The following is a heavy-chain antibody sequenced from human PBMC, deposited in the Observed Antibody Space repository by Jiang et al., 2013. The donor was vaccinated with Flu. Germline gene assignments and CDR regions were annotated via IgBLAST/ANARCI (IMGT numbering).Heavy chain of an antibody. D-gene: IGHD6-19*01. CDR1: GYSFTSYW. CDR2: IDPSDSYT. J-gene: IGHJ3*02. Sequence: LRISCKGSGYSFTSYWISWVRQMPGKGLEWMGRIDPSDSYTNYSPSFQGHVTISADKSISTAYLQWSSLKASDTAMYYCARLRSRIAVSDAFDIWGQGTMVTVSS. CDR3: ARLRSRIAVSDAFDI. V-gene: IGHV5-10-1*01.